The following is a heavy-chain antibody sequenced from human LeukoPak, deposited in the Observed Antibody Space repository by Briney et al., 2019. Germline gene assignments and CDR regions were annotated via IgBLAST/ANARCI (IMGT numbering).Heavy chain of an antibody. J-gene: IGHJ3*02. CDR3: ARENDYVWGSYRLCAFDI. D-gene: IGHD3-16*02. V-gene: IGHV4-59*01. CDR1: GGSISPYY. CDR2: MYYSGSS. Sequence: SETLSLTCTVSGGSISPYYWSWIRQPPGKGLEWIGHMYYSGSSKYSPSLKSRVTISLDTSKNQFSLKLSSVTAADTAVYYCARENDYVWGSYRLCAFDIWGQGTMVTVSS.